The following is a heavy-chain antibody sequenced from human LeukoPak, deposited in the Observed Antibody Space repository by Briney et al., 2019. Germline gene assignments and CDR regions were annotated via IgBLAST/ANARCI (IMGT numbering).Heavy chain of an antibody. CDR3: ARDASIAVAGTPTPLDY. Sequence: GGSLRLSCAASGFTFSNYEMHWVRQAPGKGLEWVSYISSSSSYIYYADSVKGRFTISRDNAKNSLYLQMNSLRAEDTAVYYCARDASIAVAGTPTPLDYWGQGTLVTVSS. CDR2: ISSSSSYI. J-gene: IGHJ4*02. D-gene: IGHD6-19*01. V-gene: IGHV3-21*05. CDR1: GFTFSNYE.